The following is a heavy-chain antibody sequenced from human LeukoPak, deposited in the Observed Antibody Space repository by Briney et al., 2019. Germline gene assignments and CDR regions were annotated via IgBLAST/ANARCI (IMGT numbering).Heavy chain of an antibody. D-gene: IGHD3-22*01. J-gene: IGHJ1*01. CDR1: GFTFGSFG. CDR3: AIMHGYYDGSGYWVQ. CDR2: ITPNADRA. Sequence: GGSLRLSCAASGFTFGSFGMSWVRQAPGKGLEWVSFITPNADRASYADSVKGRFTISRDNPRNKLYMQMNSLRDEDTAVYYCAIMHGYYDGSGYWVQWGQGTLVTVSS. V-gene: IGHV3-23*01.